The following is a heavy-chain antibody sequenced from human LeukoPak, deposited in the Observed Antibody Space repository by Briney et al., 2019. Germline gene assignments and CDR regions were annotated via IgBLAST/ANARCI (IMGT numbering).Heavy chain of an antibody. D-gene: IGHD4-17*01. CDR1: GYTFTSYD. CDR2: MNPDSGNT. J-gene: IGHJ4*02. V-gene: IGHV1-8*01. Sequence: ASVKVSCKASGYTFTSYDINWVRQATGQGLEWMGWMNPDSGNTGYAQKFQGRVTMTRNNSISTAYKELSSLRYEDTAVYYCARVYGDYVTDYWGQGTLVTVSS. CDR3: ARVYGDYVTDY.